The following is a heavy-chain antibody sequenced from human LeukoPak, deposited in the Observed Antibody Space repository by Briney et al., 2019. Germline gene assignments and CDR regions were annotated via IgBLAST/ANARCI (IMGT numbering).Heavy chain of an antibody. CDR3: ARDWAAMVYLDS. CDR2: IYQSGTT. Sequence: SETQSLTCTVSGGSVSRGGHYWSWIRQPPGKGLEWIGYIYQSGTTNCNPSLKSRVTLSVDKSKNQFSLKLSSVTAADTAVYYCARDWAAMVYLDSWGQGTLVTVSS. CDR1: GGSVSRGGHY. D-gene: IGHD5-18*01. V-gene: IGHV4-61*08. J-gene: IGHJ4*02.